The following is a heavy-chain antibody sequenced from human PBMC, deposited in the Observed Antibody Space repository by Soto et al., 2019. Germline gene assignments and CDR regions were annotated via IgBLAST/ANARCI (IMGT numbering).Heavy chain of an antibody. D-gene: IGHD1-7*01. CDR1: GGSISGSNW. CDR2: IYHSGST. CDR3: ASLPANWNYGRVYGMDV. V-gene: IGHV4-4*02. J-gene: IGHJ6*02. Sequence: SETLSLTGAVSGGSISGSNWWSWVRQPPGKGLEWIGEIYHSGSTNYNPSLKSRVTISVDKSKNQFSLKLSSVTAADTAVYYCASLPANWNYGRVYGMDVCGQGTTVTVS.